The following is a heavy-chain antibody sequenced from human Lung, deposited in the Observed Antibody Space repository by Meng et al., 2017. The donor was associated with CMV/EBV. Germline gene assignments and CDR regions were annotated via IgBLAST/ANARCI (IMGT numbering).Heavy chain of an antibody. CDR1: GFTLSSSC. J-gene: IGHJ4*02. CDR2: IWHDGSKK. Sequence: SGFTLSSSCMHWVRQAPGKGLEWVAFIWHDGSKKYYPDSVKGRFTISRDNSKNTLYLEVNSLSGEDTAVYYCAKGAVGATTSYYFDYWGQGTLVTVSS. CDR3: AKGAVGATTSYYFDY. V-gene: IGHV3-33*06. D-gene: IGHD1-26*01.